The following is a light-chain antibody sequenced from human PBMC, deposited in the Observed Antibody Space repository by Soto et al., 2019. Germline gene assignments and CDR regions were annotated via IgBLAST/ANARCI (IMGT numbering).Light chain of an antibody. J-gene: IGLJ2*01. Sequence: QLVLTQSPSASASLGASVKLTCTLSSGHSSYAIAWHQQQPEKGPRYLIKLNSDGRHSKGDGIPDRFSGSSSGAERYLTIPSLQSEDEADYYCQTWGTGIHVVFGGGTKLTVL. CDR3: QTWGTGIHVV. CDR2: LNSDGRH. CDR1: SGHSSYA. V-gene: IGLV4-69*01.